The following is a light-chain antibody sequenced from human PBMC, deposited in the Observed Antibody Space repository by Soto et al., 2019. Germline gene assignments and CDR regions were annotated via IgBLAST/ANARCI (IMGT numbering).Light chain of an antibody. CDR2: AAS. CDR1: QSVSSNY. Sequence: IEITQSAGTLTLCTGERASLACRAGQSVSSNYLAWYQQKPGQAPRLLIYAASSRATGIPDRLSRSGSGTAFTLTSVVLQPEDFVVYYCQKYGYSLNTFCHGARLEIK. V-gene: IGKV3-20*01. CDR3: QKYGYSLNT. J-gene: IGKJ5*01.